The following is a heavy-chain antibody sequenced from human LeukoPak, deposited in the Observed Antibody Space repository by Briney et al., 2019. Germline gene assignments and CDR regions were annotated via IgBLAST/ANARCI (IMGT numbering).Heavy chain of an antibody. V-gene: IGHV3-23*01. J-gene: IGHJ4*02. D-gene: IGHD3-22*01. CDR3: AKVRYDSSGYQSPYSDY. CDR2: ISGSGGST. Sequence: GGSLRLSCAASGFTFSSYAMSWVRQAPGKGLEWVSAISGSGGSTYYADSVKGRLTISRDNSKNTLYLQMNSLRAEDTAVYYCAKVRYDSSGYQSPYSDYWGQGILVTVSS. CDR1: GFTFSSYA.